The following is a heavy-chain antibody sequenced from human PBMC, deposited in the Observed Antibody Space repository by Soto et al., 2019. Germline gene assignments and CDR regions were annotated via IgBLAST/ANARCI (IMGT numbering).Heavy chain of an antibody. D-gene: IGHD5-18*01. V-gene: IGHV4-61*01. CDR3: ARDTAPVVRDGYHSWVYFDY. Sequence: SETLSLTCTVSGGSVSSGSYYWSWIRQPPGKGLEWIGYIYYSGSTNYNPSLKSRVTISVDTSKNQFSLKLSSVTAADTALYYCARDTAPVVRDGYHSWVYFDYCGPLYLVTVSP. CDR1: GGSVSSGSYY. CDR2: IYYSGST. J-gene: IGHJ4*02.